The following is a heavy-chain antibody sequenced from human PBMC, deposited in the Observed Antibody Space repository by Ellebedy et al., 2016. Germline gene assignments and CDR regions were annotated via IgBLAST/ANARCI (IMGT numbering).Heavy chain of an antibody. Sequence: GSLRLSXTVSGGSISSYYWSWIRQPPGKGLEWIGYIYYSGSTNYNPSLKSRVTISVDTSKNQFSLKLSSVTAADTAVYYCARGSYGEDYYYYYYMDVWGKGTTVTVSS. CDR1: GGSISSYY. V-gene: IGHV4-59*13. J-gene: IGHJ6*03. CDR3: ARGSYGEDYYYYYYMDV. D-gene: IGHD4-17*01. CDR2: IYYSGST.